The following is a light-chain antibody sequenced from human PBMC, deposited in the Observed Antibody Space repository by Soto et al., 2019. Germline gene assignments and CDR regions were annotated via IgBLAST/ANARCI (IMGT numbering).Light chain of an antibody. Sequence: DIVMTQSPDSLAVSLGERATINCKSSQSVLYSSNNKNYLAWYQQKPGQPPKLLIYWASTRESGVPDRFSGSGSGTDITLTISSLQAEDVAVYYCQQYYSTPPTFGQGTKVEIK. V-gene: IGKV4-1*01. J-gene: IGKJ1*01. CDR3: QQYYSTPPT. CDR2: WAS. CDR1: QSVLYSSNNKNY.